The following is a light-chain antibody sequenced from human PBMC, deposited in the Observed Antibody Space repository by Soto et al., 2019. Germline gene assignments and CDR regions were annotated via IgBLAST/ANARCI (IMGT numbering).Light chain of an antibody. V-gene: IGKV3-15*01. Sequence: EIVMTQSPATLSVSPGERATLSCRASQSVNSNYLAWYQQKPGQAPRLLIYGASTRATGVPARFSGSGSGTDFTLTISSLQSEDFAVYYCQQYNIWPPWTFGQGTKVDIK. CDR3: QQYNIWPPWT. CDR1: QSVNSN. J-gene: IGKJ1*01. CDR2: GAS.